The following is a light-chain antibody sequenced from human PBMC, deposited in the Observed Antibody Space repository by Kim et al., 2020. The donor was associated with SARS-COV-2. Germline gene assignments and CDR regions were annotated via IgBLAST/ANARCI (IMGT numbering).Light chain of an antibody. CDR3: QQYLISPWT. V-gene: IGKV3-20*01. J-gene: IGKJ1*01. CDR2: GGS. Sequence: EIVVTQSPDTLSLSPGESATLSCRASQSVGSTYLAWYQQKPGQAPRLLIYGGSSRATGIPDRFSGSGSGTDFTLAISRLEPEDFAVYYCQQYLISPWTFGQGTKVDI. CDR1: QSVGSTY.